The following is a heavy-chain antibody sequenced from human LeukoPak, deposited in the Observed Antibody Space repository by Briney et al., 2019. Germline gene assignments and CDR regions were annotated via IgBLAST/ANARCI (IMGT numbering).Heavy chain of an antibody. V-gene: IGHV3-66*01. CDR3: ASSTGDRFDP. D-gene: IGHD7-27*01. Sequence: GGSLRLSCAASGFTVSSNYMSWVRQAPGKGLEWVSVIYSGATTYYADSVKGRFTISRDNSKNTLYLQMNSLRAEDTAVYYCASSTGDRFDPWGQGTLVTVSS. CDR1: GFTVSSNY. J-gene: IGHJ5*02. CDR2: IYSGATT.